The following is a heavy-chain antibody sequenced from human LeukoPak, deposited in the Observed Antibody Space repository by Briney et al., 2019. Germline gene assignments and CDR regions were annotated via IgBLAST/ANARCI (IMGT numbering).Heavy chain of an antibody. CDR3: AERNYYDSSGSFDI. CDR2: INHSGST. CDR1: GGSFSGYY. V-gene: IGHV4-34*01. D-gene: IGHD3-22*01. Sequence: SETLSLTCAVYGGSFSGYYWSWIRQPPGKGLEWIGEINHSGSTNYNPSLKSRVTISVDTSKNQFSLKLSSVTAADTAVYYCAERNYYDSSGSFDIWGQGTMVTVSS. J-gene: IGHJ3*02.